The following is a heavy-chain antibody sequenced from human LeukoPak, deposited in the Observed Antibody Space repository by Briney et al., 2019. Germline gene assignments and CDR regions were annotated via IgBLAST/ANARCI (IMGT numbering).Heavy chain of an antibody. CDR3: ARGDDSGYYDYFDY. CDR1: GFTVDSNY. J-gene: IGHJ4*02. D-gene: IGHD5-12*01. V-gene: IGHV3-53*01. Sequence: GGSLRLSCAASGFTVDSNYLSWVRQAPGKGLEWVSTIYTGGNTYYAASVKGRYTISRDFSKNTVFLHMNSLRAEDTAMYYCARGDDSGYYDYFDYWGQGALVTVSS. CDR2: IYTGGNT.